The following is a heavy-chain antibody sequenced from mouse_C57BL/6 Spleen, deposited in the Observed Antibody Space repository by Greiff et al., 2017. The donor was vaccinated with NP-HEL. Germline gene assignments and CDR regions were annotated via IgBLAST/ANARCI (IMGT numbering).Heavy chain of an antibody. D-gene: IGHD1-1*01. Sequence: QVHVKQPGAELVKPGASVKLSCKASGYTFTSYWMQWVKQRPGQGLEWIGEIDPSDSYTNYNQKFKGKATLTVDTSSSTAYMQLSSLTSEDSAVYYCARGTVVATRYFDVWGTGTTVTVSS. J-gene: IGHJ1*03. CDR1: GYTFTSYW. V-gene: IGHV1-50*01. CDR2: IDPSDSYT. CDR3: ARGTVVATRYFDV.